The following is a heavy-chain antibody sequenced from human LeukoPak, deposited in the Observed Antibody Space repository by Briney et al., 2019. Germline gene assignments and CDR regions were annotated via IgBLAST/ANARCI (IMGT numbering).Heavy chain of an antibody. CDR2: ISSSSSYI. V-gene: IGHV3-21*01. J-gene: IGHJ5*02. CDR1: GFTFSSYS. CDR3: ARGGRITIFGVVIMRVNWFDP. Sequence: PGGSLRLSCAASGFTFSSYSMNWVRQAPGKGLEWVSSISSSSSYIYYADSVKGRFTISRDNAKNSLYLQMNSLRAEGTAVYYCARGGRITIFGVVIMRVNWFDPWGQGTLVTVSS. D-gene: IGHD3-3*01.